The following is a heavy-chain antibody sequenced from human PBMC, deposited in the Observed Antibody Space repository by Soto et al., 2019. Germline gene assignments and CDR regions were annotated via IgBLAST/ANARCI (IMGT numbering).Heavy chain of an antibody. CDR2: INHSGST. Sequence: QVQLQQWGAGLLKPSETLSLTCAVYGGSFSGYYWSWIRQPPGKGLEWIGEINHSGSTNYNPSLKRRVTISVDTSKNQFSLKLSSVTAADTAVYYWARDSGHYYYYGIDVWGQGTTVTVSS. J-gene: IGHJ6*02. V-gene: IGHV4-34*01. CDR3: ARDSGHYYYYGIDV. D-gene: IGHD2-21*01. CDR1: GGSFSGYY.